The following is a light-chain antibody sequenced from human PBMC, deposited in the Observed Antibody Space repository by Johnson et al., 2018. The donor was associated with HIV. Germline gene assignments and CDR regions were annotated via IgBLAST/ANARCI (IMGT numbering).Light chain of an antibody. Sequence: QSVLTQLPSVSAAAGQKVTISCSGSSSNIGNNYVSWYQLLPGTAPKLLIYDNNTRPSGIPYRFSGSKSATSATLALTALLTGYDADYYCGTWYSRLRAYNYVFGRWTKVTVL. CDR2: DNN. J-gene: IGLJ1*01. CDR3: GTWYSRLRAYNYV. CDR1: SSNIGNNY. V-gene: IGLV1-51*01.